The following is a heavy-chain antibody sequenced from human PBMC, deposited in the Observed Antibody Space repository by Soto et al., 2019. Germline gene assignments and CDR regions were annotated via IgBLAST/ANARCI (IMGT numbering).Heavy chain of an antibody. CDR1: GFTFSSYA. D-gene: IGHD2-15*01. CDR2: ISGSGGST. Sequence: GGSLRLSCAASGFTFSSYAMSWVRQAPGKGLEWVSAISGSGGSTYYADSVKGRFTISRDNSKNTLYLQMNSLRAEDTAVYYCAKEDIVVVVAATDYYYYYMDVWGKGTTVTVSS. CDR3: AKEDIVVVVAATDYYYYYMDV. J-gene: IGHJ6*03. V-gene: IGHV3-23*01.